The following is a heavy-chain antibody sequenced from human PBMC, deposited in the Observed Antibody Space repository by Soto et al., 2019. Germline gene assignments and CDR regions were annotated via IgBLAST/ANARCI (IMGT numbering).Heavy chain of an antibody. Sequence: GASVKVSCKASGGTFSSYAISWVRQAPGQGLEWMGGIIPIFGTANYAQKFQGRVTITADESTSTAYMELSSLRSEDTAVYYCARAGFSGYYDSYYYYYGMDVWGQGTTVTAP. CDR1: GGTFSSYA. CDR2: IIPIFGTA. V-gene: IGHV1-69*13. J-gene: IGHJ6*02. D-gene: IGHD3-22*01. CDR3: ARAGFSGYYDSYYYYYGMDV.